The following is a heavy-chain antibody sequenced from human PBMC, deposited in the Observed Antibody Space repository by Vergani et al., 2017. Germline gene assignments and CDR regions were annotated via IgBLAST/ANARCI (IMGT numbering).Heavy chain of an antibody. CDR2: IYYSGST. CDR3: ARHLYDYVWGSYRYNYYYYGMDV. Sequence: QVQLQESGPGLVKPSETLSLTCTVSGGSISSHYWSWIRQPPGKGLEWIGYIYYSGSTNYNPSLKSRVTRSVDTSKNQFSLKLSSVTAADTAVYYCARHLYDYVWGSYRYNYYYYGMDVWGQGTTVTVSS. J-gene: IGHJ6*02. CDR1: GGSISSHY. D-gene: IGHD3-16*02. V-gene: IGHV4-59*11.